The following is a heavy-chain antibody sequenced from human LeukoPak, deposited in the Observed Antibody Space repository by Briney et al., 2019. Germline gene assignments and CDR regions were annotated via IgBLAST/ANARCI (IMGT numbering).Heavy chain of an antibody. CDR2: IRSKAYGGTT. D-gene: IGHD4-17*01. J-gene: IGHJ6*02. CDR3: TRDHHDYGYSRYYYYYYGMDV. Sequence: GGSLRLSCTASGFTFGDYAMSWFRQAPGKGLEWVGFIRSKAYGGTTEYAASVKGRFTISRDDSKSIAYLQMNSLKTEDTAVYYCTRDHHDYGYSRYYYYYYGMDVWGQGTTVTVSS. CDR1: GFTFGDYA. V-gene: IGHV3-49*03.